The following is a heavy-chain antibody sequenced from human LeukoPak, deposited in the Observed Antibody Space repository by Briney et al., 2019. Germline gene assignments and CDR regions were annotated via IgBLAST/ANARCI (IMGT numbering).Heavy chain of an antibody. V-gene: IGHV3-48*03. Sequence: PGGSLRLSCAASGFTFSSYEMNWVRQAPGKGLEWVSYISSSGSTIYYADSVKGRFTISRDNAKNSLYLQMNSLRAEDTAVYYCARESSSWCYWGQGTLVTVSS. D-gene: IGHD6-13*01. CDR3: ARESSSWCY. J-gene: IGHJ4*02. CDR1: GFTFSSYE. CDR2: ISSSGSTI.